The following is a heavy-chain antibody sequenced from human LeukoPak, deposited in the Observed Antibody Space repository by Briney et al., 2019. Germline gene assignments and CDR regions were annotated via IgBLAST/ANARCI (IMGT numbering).Heavy chain of an antibody. J-gene: IGHJ4*02. CDR3: ASNYGG. V-gene: IGHV3-7*03. Sequence: PGGSLRLSCAVSGFTFNSYWMNWVRQAPGKGLEWVANIKQDGSEKYYVDSVRGRFTISRDNAKNSLSLQMNSLRAEDTAVYYCASNYGGWGQGTLVTVSS. CDR1: GFTFNSYW. CDR2: IKQDGSEK. D-gene: IGHD4-11*01.